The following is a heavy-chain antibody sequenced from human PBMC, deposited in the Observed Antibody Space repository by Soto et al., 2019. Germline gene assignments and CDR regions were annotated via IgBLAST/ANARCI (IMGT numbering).Heavy chain of an antibody. D-gene: IGHD6-13*01. V-gene: IGHV3-23*01. Sequence: EVQLLESGGGLVQPGGSLRLSCTGSGFTFSSYAMNWVRQAPGKGLECVSTISGSGGTTYYADSVKGRFTISRDNSKNTRYLQMSSLRAEDTAGYYCAKNGRAAAMYNWFDPWGQGTLVTVSS. J-gene: IGHJ5*02. CDR1: GFTFSSYA. CDR3: AKNGRAAAMYNWFDP. CDR2: ISGSGGTT.